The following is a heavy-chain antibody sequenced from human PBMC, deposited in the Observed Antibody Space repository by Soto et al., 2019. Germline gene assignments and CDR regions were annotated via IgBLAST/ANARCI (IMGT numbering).Heavy chain of an antibody. J-gene: IGHJ5*02. CDR2: INADKGDT. D-gene: IGHD5-12*01. V-gene: IGHV1-3*01. CDR3: ARGPLSGLATMWDYANWFDP. Sequence: QAQLVQSGAEVKKPGASVKVSCKASGYSFTDFAMHWVRLASGQRLEWMGWINADKGDTKYSPKFQGRVTITRDTSATTVYMELRSLRSEDTAVYYCARGPLSGLATMWDYANWFDPWGQGSLVTVST. CDR1: GYSFTDFA.